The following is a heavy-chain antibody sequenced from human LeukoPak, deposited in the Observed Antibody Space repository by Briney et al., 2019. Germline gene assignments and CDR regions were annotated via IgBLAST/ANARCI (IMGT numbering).Heavy chain of an antibody. CDR2: ISSSSSYI. CDR3: AGRRSSGWYAY. D-gene: IGHD6-19*01. J-gene: IGHJ4*02. V-gene: IGHV3-21*04. CDR1: GFTFSSYS. Sequence: GGSLRLSRAASGFTFSSYSMNWVRQAPGKGLEWVSSISSSSSYIYYADSVKGRFTISRDNAKNTVDLQMNSLRVEDTAVYYCAGRRSSGWYAYWGQGTLVTVSS.